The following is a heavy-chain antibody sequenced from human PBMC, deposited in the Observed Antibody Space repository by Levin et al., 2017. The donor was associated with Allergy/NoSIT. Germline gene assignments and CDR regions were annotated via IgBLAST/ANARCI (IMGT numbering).Heavy chain of an antibody. Sequence: GESLKISCAASGFTFSSYGMHWVRQAPGKGLEWVAVISYDGSNKYYADSVKGRFTISRDNSKNTLYLQMNSLRAEDTAVYYCAKDRGSYSDYWGQGTLVTVSS. V-gene: IGHV3-30*18. D-gene: IGHD1-26*01. CDR3: AKDRGSYSDY. CDR2: ISYDGSNK. J-gene: IGHJ4*02. CDR1: GFTFSSYG.